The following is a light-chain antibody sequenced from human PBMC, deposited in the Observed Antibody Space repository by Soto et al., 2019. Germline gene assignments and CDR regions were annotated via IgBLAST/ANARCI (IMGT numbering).Light chain of an antibody. V-gene: IGKV3-15*01. J-gene: IGKJ1*01. CDR1: QSVNSN. Sequence: EIVLTQCPGTLCLSRWERATLSCRASQSVNSNLAWYQQKLGQAPRVLIFGASTRATGIPARFSGSGSGTEFSLTINSLQSEDFAVYYCQEYNTWPWTFGQGTRWIS. CDR3: QEYNTWPWT. CDR2: GAS.